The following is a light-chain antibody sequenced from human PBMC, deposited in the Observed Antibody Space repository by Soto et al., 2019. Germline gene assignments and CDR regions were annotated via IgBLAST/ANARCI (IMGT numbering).Light chain of an antibody. V-gene: IGKV3-20*01. CDR3: HQYGSSPWT. J-gene: IGKJ1*01. CDR1: QSVSSNF. Sequence: EIVLTQSPGTLSLSPGDRATLSCRASQSVSSNFLAWYQQKPGQAPRLLIYGASIRATGLPDRFSGSGSGTDFTLTIRRLEPEDFAMYFCHQYGSSPWTFGQGTKVEIK. CDR2: GAS.